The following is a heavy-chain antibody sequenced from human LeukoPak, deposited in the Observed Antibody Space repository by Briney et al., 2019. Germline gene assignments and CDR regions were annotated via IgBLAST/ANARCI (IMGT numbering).Heavy chain of an antibody. CDR2: ISSSSSYI. J-gene: IGHJ4*02. Sequence: GGSLRLSCAASGFTFSSYSMNWVRQAPGKGLEWVSSISSSSSYIYYADPVKGRFIISRDNAKNSLYLQMNSLRAEDTAVYYCARFITGPYYFDYWGQGTLVTVSS. CDR3: ARFITGPYYFDY. D-gene: IGHD3-22*01. V-gene: IGHV3-21*01. CDR1: GFTFSSYS.